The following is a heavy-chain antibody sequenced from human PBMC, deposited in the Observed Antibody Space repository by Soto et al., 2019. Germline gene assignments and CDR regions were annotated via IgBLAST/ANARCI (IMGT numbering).Heavy chain of an antibody. Sequence: QVQLVQSGAEVKKPGASVKVSCKASGYTFTSYGISWVRQAPGQGLEWMGWISAYNGNTNYAQKLQGRVTMTTDTSTSTDYMELRSLRSADTAVYYCARDIVLVPAAMSCMDVWGQGTTVTVSS. CDR2: ISAYNGNT. CDR3: ARDIVLVPAAMSCMDV. V-gene: IGHV1-18*01. J-gene: IGHJ6*02. D-gene: IGHD2-2*01. CDR1: GYTFTSYG.